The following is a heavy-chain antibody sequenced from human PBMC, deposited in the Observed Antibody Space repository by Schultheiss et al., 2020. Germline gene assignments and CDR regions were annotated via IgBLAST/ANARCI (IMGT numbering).Heavy chain of an antibody. CDR2: ISGTGETI. V-gene: IGHV3-48*01. CDR1: GFTFSLYS. J-gene: IGHJ4*02. Sequence: GGSLRLSCAASGFTFSLYSINWIRQAPGKGLEWISYISGTGETIYYADSVRGRFSISRYNAHNALYLEMNGLRADDTALYYCARDGGIDYWGQGTLVTVSS. CDR3: ARDGGIDY.